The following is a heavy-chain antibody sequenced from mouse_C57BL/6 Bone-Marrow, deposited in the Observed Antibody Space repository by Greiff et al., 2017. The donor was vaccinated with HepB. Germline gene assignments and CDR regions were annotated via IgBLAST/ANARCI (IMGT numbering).Heavy chain of an antibody. Sequence: EVQLQQSGPELVKPGASVKMSCKASGYTFTDYNMHWVKQSHGKSLEWIGYINPNNGGTSYNQKFKGKATLTVNKSSSTAYMELRSLTSEDSAVYYCARRGQLRLRFAYWGQGTLVTVSA. CDR2: INPNNGGT. J-gene: IGHJ3*01. V-gene: IGHV1-22*01. D-gene: IGHD3-2*02. CDR3: ARRGQLRLRFAY. CDR1: GYTFTDYN.